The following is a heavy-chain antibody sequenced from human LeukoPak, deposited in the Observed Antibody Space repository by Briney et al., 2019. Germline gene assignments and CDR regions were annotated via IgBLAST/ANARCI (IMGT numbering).Heavy chain of an antibody. J-gene: IGHJ6*03. CDR2: INPNSGGT. CDR3: ARDRGIFGVVIAYYYMDV. Sequence: ASVKVSCKASGYTFTGYYMHWVRQAPGQGLEWMGWINPNSGGTNYAQKFQGRVTMTRDTSISTAYMELSRLRTDDTAAYYCARDRGIFGVVIAYYYMDVWGKGTTVTVSS. D-gene: IGHD3-3*01. CDR1: GYTFTGYY. V-gene: IGHV1-2*02.